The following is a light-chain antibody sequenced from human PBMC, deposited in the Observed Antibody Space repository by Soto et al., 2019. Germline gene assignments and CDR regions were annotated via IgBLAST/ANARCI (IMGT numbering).Light chain of an antibody. CDR2: GAS. Sequence: DVQMTHSPSTLSGSVGDRVTITCRASQSIGKHLNWYQQKPGKAPKFLIYGASTLQNGVPSRFTGSGSGTDFTLTVNSLQAEDFATYYCQQGYSSPATFGQGTRLEIK. CDR1: QSIGKH. J-gene: IGKJ5*01. CDR3: QQGYSSPAT. V-gene: IGKV1-39*01.